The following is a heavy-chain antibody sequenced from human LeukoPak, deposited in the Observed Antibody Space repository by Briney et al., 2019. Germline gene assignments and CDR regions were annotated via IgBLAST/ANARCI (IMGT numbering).Heavy chain of an antibody. D-gene: IGHD3-10*01. CDR2: ISGSGGST. CDR3: AKTSVLLWFGESQADAFDI. CDR1: GFTFSSYA. V-gene: IGHV3-23*01. J-gene: IGHJ3*02. Sequence: GGSLRPSCAASGFTFSSYAMSWVRQAPGKGLEWVSAISGSGGSTYYADSVKGRFTIPRDNSKNTLYLQMNSLRAEDTAVYYCAKTSVLLWFGESQADAFDIWGQGTMVTVSS.